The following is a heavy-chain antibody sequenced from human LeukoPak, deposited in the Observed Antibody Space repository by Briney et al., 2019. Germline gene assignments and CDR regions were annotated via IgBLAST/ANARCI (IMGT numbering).Heavy chain of an antibody. CDR2: IYHTGSV. J-gene: IGHJ4*02. CDR1: GGSINSDYW. CDR3: ARHDDFLSAYNY. Sequence: SGTLSLTCAVSGGSINSDYWWTWVRQSPGKGLEWIGEIYHTGSVNYNLSLGSRVTISRDRSKNQFSLMLRSVTAADTAVYYCARHDDFLSAYNYWGQGILVTVSS. D-gene: IGHD3-3*01. V-gene: IGHV4-4*02.